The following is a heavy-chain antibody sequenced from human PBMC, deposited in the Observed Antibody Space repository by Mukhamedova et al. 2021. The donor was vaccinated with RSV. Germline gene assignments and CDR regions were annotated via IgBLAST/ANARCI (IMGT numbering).Heavy chain of an antibody. J-gene: IGHJ1*01. CDR2: ISGSGGST. CDR3: AKVGPDYYGSGSYYLEYFQH. D-gene: IGHD3-10*01. V-gene: IGHV3-23*01. Sequence: GKGLEWVSAISGSGGSTYYADSVKGRFTISRDNSKNTLYLQMNGLRAEDTAVYYCAKVGPDYYGSGSYYLEYFQHWGQGTLVTVS.